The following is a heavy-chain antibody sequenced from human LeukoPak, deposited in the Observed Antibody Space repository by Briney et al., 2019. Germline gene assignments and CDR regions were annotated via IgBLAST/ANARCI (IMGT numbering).Heavy chain of an antibody. CDR2: MNPNSGRT. D-gene: IGHD6-19*01. CDR3: AKDSSGWYRGGEWFDP. V-gene: IGHV1-8*01. J-gene: IGHJ5*02. Sequence: ASVRVSCKASGYTLTSYDINWVRQATGQGLEWMGWMNPNSGRTGYAQNFQGRITITRNTSISTAYMELSSLRSEDTAVYYCAKDSSGWYRGGEWFDPWGQGTLVTVSS. CDR1: GYTLTSYD.